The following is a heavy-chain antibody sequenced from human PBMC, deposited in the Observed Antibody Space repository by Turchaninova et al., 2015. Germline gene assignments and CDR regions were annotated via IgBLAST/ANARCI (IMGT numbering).Heavy chain of an antibody. Sequence: EVQLVESGGGLVKPGGSLRLSCAASGFTFSSYSMNWVRQAPGKGLGGVSSISSSSSCVYSEDSVTGRSTTNKAKNSLYRQMNSLRAEDTAVYYCAKLSSGWSWLDYWGQGTLVTVSS. CDR1: GFTFSSYS. J-gene: IGHJ4*02. D-gene: IGHD6-19*01. CDR2: ISSSSSCV. V-gene: IGHV3-21*01. CDR3: AKLSSGWSWLDY.